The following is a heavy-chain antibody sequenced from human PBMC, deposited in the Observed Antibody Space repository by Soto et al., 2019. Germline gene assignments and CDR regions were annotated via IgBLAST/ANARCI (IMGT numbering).Heavy chain of an antibody. CDR2: IYYSGST. CDR1: GGSVSSGSYY. Sequence: SETLSLTCTVSGGSVSSGSYYWSWIRQLPGKGLEWIGYIYYSGSTNYNPSLKSRVTISVDTSKNQFSLKLSSVTAADTAVYYCARVRGRLWFGELKGNYYYYGMDVWGQGTTVTVSS. V-gene: IGHV4-61*01. CDR3: ARVRGRLWFGELKGNYYYYGMDV. J-gene: IGHJ6*02. D-gene: IGHD3-10*01.